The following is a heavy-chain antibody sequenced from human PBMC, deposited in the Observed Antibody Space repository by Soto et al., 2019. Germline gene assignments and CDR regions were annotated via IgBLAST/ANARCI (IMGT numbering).Heavy chain of an antibody. CDR2: FYYSGST. Sequence: QVQLQESGPGVVKPSQTLSLTCSVSGGSIGSDGYYWSWIRQHPGKGLEWIGYFYYSGSTYYNPSLKSRATISVDRSKNQFSLKLSSVTAADTAVYYCANGRKLEQTFDYWGQGTLVTVST. CDR1: GGSIGSDGYY. D-gene: IGHD1-26*01. V-gene: IGHV4-31*03. CDR3: ANGRKLEQTFDY. J-gene: IGHJ4*02.